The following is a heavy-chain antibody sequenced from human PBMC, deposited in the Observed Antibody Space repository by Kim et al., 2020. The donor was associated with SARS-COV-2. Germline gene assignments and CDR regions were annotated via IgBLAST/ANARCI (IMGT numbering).Heavy chain of an antibody. J-gene: IGHJ3*02. CDR2: IKQDGNQK. Sequence: GGSLRLSCEDSGGTFSSYWMTWVRQAPGKGLEWVANIKQDGNQKYYVDSVKGRFTISRDNAKNSLYLQMNSLRAEDTAVYYCARDGDLYSSGKDAFDIWG. CDR1: GGTFSSYW. V-gene: IGHV3-7*01. CDR3: ARDGDLYSSGKDAFDI. D-gene: IGHD6-19*01.